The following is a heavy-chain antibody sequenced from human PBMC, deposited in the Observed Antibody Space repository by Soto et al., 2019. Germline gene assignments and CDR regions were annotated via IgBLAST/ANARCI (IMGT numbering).Heavy chain of an antibody. Sequence: EVQLVESGGGLVQPGGSLRLSCVASGFTFSSHEMNWVRQAPGKGLEWIGSFYSSGSIIYNPSLRSRVSISGDTSSNQFSMSLTSVTAADTARYYCARMYSSGSGWFHPWGQGTLVTVSS. V-gene: IGHV3-48*03. CDR2: FYSSGSI. CDR1: GFTFSSHE. D-gene: IGHD6-19*01. CDR3: ARMYSSGSGWFHP. J-gene: IGHJ5*02.